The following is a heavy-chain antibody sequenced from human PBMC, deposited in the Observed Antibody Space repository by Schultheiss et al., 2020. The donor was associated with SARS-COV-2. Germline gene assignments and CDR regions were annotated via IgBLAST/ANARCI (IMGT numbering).Heavy chain of an antibody. V-gene: IGHV3-73*01. CDR1: GFSFSGSG. J-gene: IGHJ5*02. CDR3: TRNSTSSGWFDP. CDR2: IRSKARNYAT. Sequence: GGSLRLSCVTSGFSFSGSGIYWVRQASGKGLEWVGRIRSKARNYATTYAASVKGRFIISRDESRNTSYLQMNSLKMEDTAVYYCTRNSTSSGWFDPWGQGTLVTVVS. D-gene: IGHD5-18*01.